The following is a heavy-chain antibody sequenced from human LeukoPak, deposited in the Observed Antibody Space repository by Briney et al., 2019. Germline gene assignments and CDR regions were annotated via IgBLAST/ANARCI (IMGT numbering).Heavy chain of an antibody. D-gene: IGHD3-9*01. J-gene: IGHJ6*02. V-gene: IGHV3-30*01. Sequence: PGRSLRLSCAASEFTFSNYGMHWVCQAPGKGLEWVAVISYDGGNKYYADSVKGRFTISRDNSKNTLYLQMNSLRAEDTAVYYCARDRDYDILTGYRSYYYYGMDVWGQGTTVTVSS. CDR2: ISYDGGNK. CDR1: EFTFSNYG. CDR3: ARDRDYDILTGYRSYYYYGMDV.